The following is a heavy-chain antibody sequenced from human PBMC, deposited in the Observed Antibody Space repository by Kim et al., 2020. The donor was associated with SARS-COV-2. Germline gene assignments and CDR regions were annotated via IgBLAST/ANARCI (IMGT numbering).Heavy chain of an antibody. CDR3: ARDWDGSGSYYDY. J-gene: IGHJ4*02. V-gene: IGHV4-31*02. D-gene: IGHD3-10*01. Sequence: YNPSLKSRVTISVDTSKNQFSLKLSSVTAADTAVYYCARDWDGSGSYYDYWGQGTLVTVSS.